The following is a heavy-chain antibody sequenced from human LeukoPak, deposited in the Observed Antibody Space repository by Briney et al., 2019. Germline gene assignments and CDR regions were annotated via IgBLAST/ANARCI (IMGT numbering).Heavy chain of an antibody. V-gene: IGHV4-59*11. CDR3: ARVLRPQIYYYDSSGYYPYYFDY. CDR1: GGSISSHY. Sequence: SETLSLTCTVFGGSISSHYWSWIRQPPGKGLEWIGYIYYSGSTNYNPSLKSRVTISVDTSKNQFSLKLSSVTAADTAVYYCARVLRPQIYYYDSSGYYPYYFDYWGQGTLVTVSS. CDR2: IYYSGST. D-gene: IGHD3-22*01. J-gene: IGHJ4*02.